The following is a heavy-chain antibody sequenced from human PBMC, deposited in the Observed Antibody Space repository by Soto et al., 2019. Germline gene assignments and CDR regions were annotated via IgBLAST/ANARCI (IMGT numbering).Heavy chain of an antibody. D-gene: IGHD3-9*01. CDR2: IWYDGSNK. CDR1: GFTFSSYG. V-gene: IGHV3-33*08. J-gene: IGHJ3*02. Sequence: GGSLRLSCAASGFTFSSYGMHWVRLAPGKGLEWVAVIWYDGSNKYYADSVKGRFTISRDNSKNTLYLQMNSLRAEDTAVYYCARDPYDILTGYYNRAFDIWGQGTMVTVSS. CDR3: ARDPYDILTGYYNRAFDI.